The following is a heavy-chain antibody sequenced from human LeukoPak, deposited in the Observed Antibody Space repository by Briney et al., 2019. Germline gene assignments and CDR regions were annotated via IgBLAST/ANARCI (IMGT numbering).Heavy chain of an antibody. CDR1: GYTFTGYY. CDR2: INPNSGGT. D-gene: IGHD1-26*01. CDR3: ARDRVGAGDYFDY. V-gene: IGHV1-2*02. J-gene: IGHJ4*02. Sequence: ASVKVSCKASGYTFTGYYMHWVRQAPGQGLEWMGWINPNSGGTNYAQKFQGRVTMTRDTSISTAYMELSGLRSDDTAVYYCARDRVGAGDYFDYWGQGTLVTVSS.